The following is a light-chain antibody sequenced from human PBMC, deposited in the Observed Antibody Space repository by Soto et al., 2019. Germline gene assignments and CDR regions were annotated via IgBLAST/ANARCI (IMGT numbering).Light chain of an antibody. Sequence: QSALTQPPSVSAAPGQKVTISCSGISSNIGGNSVSWDQQLPGTAPKLLIYDDDKRPSGMPDRFSGSNSFSSATLDITGFQTGDEADYYCGSWESSLSAYVFATGTKVAVL. J-gene: IGLJ1*01. CDR2: DDD. CDR3: GSWESSLSAYV. V-gene: IGLV1-51*01. CDR1: SSNIGGNS.